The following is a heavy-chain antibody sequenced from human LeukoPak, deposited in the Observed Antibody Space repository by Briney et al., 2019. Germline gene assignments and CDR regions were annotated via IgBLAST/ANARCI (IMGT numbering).Heavy chain of an antibody. V-gene: IGHV3-74*03. J-gene: IGHJ4*02. CDR1: GFSFSTYW. CDR3: ALGTKPLSYHFFDY. Sequence: EGSLRLSCAASGFSFSTYWMHWVRQAPGRGLVWVSRINSDGSSTTYADSVKGRFTLSRDNAKNTLYLQMNSLRAEDTAVYYCALGTKPLSYHFFDYWGQGALVTVSS. D-gene: IGHD1-7*01. CDR2: INSDGSST.